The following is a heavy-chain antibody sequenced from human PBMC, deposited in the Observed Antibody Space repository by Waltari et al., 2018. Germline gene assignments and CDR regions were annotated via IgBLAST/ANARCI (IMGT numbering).Heavy chain of an antibody. CDR1: GDSLSSHY. J-gene: IGHJ5*02. Sequence: QVQLQESGPGLVKPSETLSLTCTVPGDSLSSHYWSWIRQPPGKGLEWMGYINYNGDTRYNPSLKSRLTISIDTSKSQFSLKLSSVTAADTAVYYCARQILARNYRFDPWGQGTLVTVSS. D-gene: IGHD1-7*01. CDR3: ARQILARNYRFDP. V-gene: IGHV4-59*08. CDR2: INYNGDT.